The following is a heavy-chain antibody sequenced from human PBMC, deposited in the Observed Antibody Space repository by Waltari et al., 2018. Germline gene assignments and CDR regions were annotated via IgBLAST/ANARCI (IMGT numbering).Heavy chain of an antibody. CDR1: GGTFSSYA. CDR2: ISPIFGTA. Sequence: QVQLVQSGAEVKKPGSSVKVSCKASGGTFSSYAISWVRQAPGQGLEWMGGISPIFGTANYAQKFQGRVTITTDESTSTAYMELSSLRSEDTAVYYCAGPVSSSFTDGAFDIWGQGTMVTVSS. D-gene: IGHD6-13*01. J-gene: IGHJ3*02. V-gene: IGHV1-69*05. CDR3: AGPVSSSFTDGAFDI.